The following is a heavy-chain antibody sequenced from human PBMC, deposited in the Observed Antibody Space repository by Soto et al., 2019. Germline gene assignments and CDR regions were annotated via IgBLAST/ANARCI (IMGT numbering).Heavy chain of an antibody. D-gene: IGHD3-10*01. CDR1: GYTFTSYA. CDR3: ARDIWFGEPPGCAGMH. Sequence: QVQLVQSGAEVKKPGASVKVSCKASGYTFTSYAMHWVRQAPGQRLEWMGWINAGNGNTKYSQKSQGRVTITRDTSASSAYMELSSLRSEDTAVYYCARDIWFGEPPGCAGMHWGQGTLVTVSS. J-gene: IGHJ4*02. CDR2: INAGNGNT. V-gene: IGHV1-3*01.